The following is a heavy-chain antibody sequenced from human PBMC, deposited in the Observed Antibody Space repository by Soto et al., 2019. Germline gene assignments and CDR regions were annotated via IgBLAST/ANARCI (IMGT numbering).Heavy chain of an antibody. V-gene: IGHV5-10-1*01. D-gene: IGHD3-10*01. J-gene: IGHJ6*02. CDR3: ARQYYYGSGSLHKYGMDV. Sequence: GESLNISCKGSGSSFAGDLITWVRQKPGKCLEWMGRIDPSDSQTYYSPSFRGHVTISATKSITTVFLQWSSLKASDTAMYYCARQYYYGSGSLHKYGMDVWGQGTTVTVSS. CDR2: IDPSDSQT. CDR1: GSSFAGDL.